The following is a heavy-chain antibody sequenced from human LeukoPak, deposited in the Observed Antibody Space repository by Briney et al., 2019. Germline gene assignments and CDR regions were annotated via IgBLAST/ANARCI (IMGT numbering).Heavy chain of an antibody. V-gene: IGHV1-69*04. CDR2: IIPILGIA. J-gene: IGHJ6*03. D-gene: IGHD2-15*01. CDR3: ARGRYRPSLAYYYMDV. CDR1: GGTFSSYA. Sequence: SVKVSCKASGGTFSSYAISWVRQAPGQGLEWTGRIIPILGIANYAQKFQGRVTITADKSTSTAYMELSSLRSEDTAVYYCARGRYRPSLAYYYMDVWGKGTTVTVSS.